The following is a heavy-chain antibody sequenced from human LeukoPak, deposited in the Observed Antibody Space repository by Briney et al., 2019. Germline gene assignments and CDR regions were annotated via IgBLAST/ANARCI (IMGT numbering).Heavy chain of an antibody. CDR1: GFTFSSYS. V-gene: IGHV3-21*01. CDR2: NSSSSSYI. CDR3: ARDQYSGYDYIFNY. J-gene: IGHJ4*02. Sequence: NPGGSLRLSCAASGFTFSSYSMNWVRQAPGKGLEWVSSNSSSSSYIYYADSVKGRFTISRDNAKNSLYLQMNSLRAEDTAVYHCARDQYSGYDYIFNYWGQGTLVTVSS. D-gene: IGHD5-12*01.